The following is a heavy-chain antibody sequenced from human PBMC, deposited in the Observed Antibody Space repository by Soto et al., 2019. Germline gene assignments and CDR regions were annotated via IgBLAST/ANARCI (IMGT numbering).Heavy chain of an antibody. CDR2: IYWDDDK. CDR1: GFSLSTSGVG. V-gene: IGHV2-5*02. Sequence: QITLKESGPTLVKPTQTLTLTCTFSGFSLSTSGVGVGWIRQPPGKALEWLALIYWDDDKRYSPSLKSRLTITKDTSKNQLVLTMTNMDPVDTATYYCARPNYYGSGSYYRDWGQGTLVTVSS. D-gene: IGHD3-10*01. J-gene: IGHJ4*02. CDR3: ARPNYYGSGSYYRD.